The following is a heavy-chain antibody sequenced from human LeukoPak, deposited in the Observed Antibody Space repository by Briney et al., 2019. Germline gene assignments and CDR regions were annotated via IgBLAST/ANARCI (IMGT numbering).Heavy chain of an antibody. CDR3: ARHFGVPTSSNYVLYYFDY. V-gene: IGHV4-39*01. CDR2: IYYSGST. CDR1: GFTFSSYSMN. D-gene: IGHD4-11*01. J-gene: IGHJ4*02. Sequence: GSLRLSCAASGFTFSSYSMNWVRQPPGKGLEWIGSIYYSGSTYYNPSLKSRVTISVDTSKNQFSLKLSSVTAADTAVYYCARHFGVPTSSNYVLYYFDYWGQGTLVTVSS.